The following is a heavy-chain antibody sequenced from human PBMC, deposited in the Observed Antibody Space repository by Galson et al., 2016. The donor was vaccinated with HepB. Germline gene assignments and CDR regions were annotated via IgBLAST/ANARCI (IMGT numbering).Heavy chain of an antibody. V-gene: IGHV3-74*01. J-gene: IGHJ4*02. CDR1: GFPFSNYW. D-gene: IGHD6-13*01. CDR3: TRVHREGIAAAGLQI. Sequence: SLRLSCAASGFPFSNYWMHWVRQAPGKGPVWVPRISSDGSSTTYADSLKRRYTISRDNAKHTLYLQMNSQRAEHTALYYCTRVHREGIAAAGLQIWGQGTLVIVSS. CDR2: ISSDGSST.